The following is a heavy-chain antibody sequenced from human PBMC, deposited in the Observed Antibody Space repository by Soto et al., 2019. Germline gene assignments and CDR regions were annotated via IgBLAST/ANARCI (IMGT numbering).Heavy chain of an antibody. Sequence: GGSLRLSCGASGFTFSSYSMNWIRQAPGKGLEWVSSISSSSSYIYYADSVKGRFTISRDNAKNSLYLQMNSLRAEDTAVYYCARDAWYYDFWSGLNWFDPWGQGTLVTVSS. D-gene: IGHD3-3*01. CDR1: GFTFSSYS. CDR2: ISSSSSYI. CDR3: ARDAWYYDFWSGLNWFDP. V-gene: IGHV3-21*01. J-gene: IGHJ5*02.